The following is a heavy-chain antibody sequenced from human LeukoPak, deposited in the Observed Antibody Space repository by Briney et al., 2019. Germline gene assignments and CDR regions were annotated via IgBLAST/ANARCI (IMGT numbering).Heavy chain of an antibody. V-gene: IGHV1-69*13. D-gene: IGHD2-2*01. CDR3: ARDKRGDCSSTSCSLYMDV. CDR1: GYTFTSYG. J-gene: IGHJ6*03. CDR2: IIPIFGTA. Sequence: SVKVSCKASGYTFTSYGISWVRQAPGQGLEWMGGIIPIFGTANYAQKFQGRVTITADESTSTAYMELSSLRSEDTAVYYCARDKRGDCSSTSCSLYMDVWGEGTTVTISS.